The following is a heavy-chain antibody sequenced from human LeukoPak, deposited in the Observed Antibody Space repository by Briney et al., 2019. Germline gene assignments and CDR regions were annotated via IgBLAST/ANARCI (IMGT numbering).Heavy chain of an antibody. CDR1: GFTFSSYS. V-gene: IGHV3-23*01. CDR2: ISGSGGST. CDR3: AKVGWRQLVPGAFDY. D-gene: IGHD6-6*01. Sequence: PGGSLRLSCAASGFTFSSYSMNWVRRAPGKGLEWVSAISGSGGSTYYADSVKGRFTISRDNSKNTLYLQMNSLRAEDTAVYYCAKVGWRQLVPGAFDYWGQGTLVTVSS. J-gene: IGHJ4*02.